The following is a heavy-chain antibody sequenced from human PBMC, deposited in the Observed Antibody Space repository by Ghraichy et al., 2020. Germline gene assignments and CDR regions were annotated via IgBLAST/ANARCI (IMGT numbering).Heavy chain of an antibody. CDR3: ARHDGLLAYCGGDCYSGPYNWFDP. Sequence: SQTLSLTCAVYGGSFSGYYWSWIRQPPGKGLEWIGEINHSGSTNYNPSLKSRVTISVDTSKNQFSLKLSSVTAADTAVYYCARHDGLLAYCGGDCYSGPYNWFDPWGQGTLVTVSS. CDR1: GGSFSGYY. V-gene: IGHV4-34*01. CDR2: INHSGST. J-gene: IGHJ5*02. D-gene: IGHD2-21*02.